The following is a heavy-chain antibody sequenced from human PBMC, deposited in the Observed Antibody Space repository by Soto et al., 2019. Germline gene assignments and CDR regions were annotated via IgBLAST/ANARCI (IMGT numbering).Heavy chain of an antibody. Sequence: GGSLRLSCAAAGFTFSSYAMSWVRQAPGKGLEWVSAISGSGGSTYYADSVKGRFTISRDNSKNTLYLQMNSLRAEDTAVYYCAKNGFLEWLSLTDHFDYWGQGTLVTVSS. CDR3: AKNGFLEWLSLTDHFDY. CDR1: GFTFSSYA. J-gene: IGHJ4*02. D-gene: IGHD3-3*01. CDR2: ISGSGGST. V-gene: IGHV3-23*01.